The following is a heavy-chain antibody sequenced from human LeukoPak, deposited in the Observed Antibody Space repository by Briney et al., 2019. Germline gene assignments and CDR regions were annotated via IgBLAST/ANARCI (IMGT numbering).Heavy chain of an antibody. J-gene: IGHJ2*01. CDR3: ARDPRAGGTWSYGVYFDL. V-gene: IGHV3-7*01. CDR1: RFTFSDYY. CDR2: IKEDGSEK. Sequence: GGSLRLSCAASRFTFSDYYMTWVRQAPGRGLEWVANIKEDGSEKNYVDSVKGRFTTSRDNAKNSVYLLLNSLTPEDTAVYYCARDPRAGGTWSYGVYFDLWGRGTLVTVSS. D-gene: IGHD4-17*01.